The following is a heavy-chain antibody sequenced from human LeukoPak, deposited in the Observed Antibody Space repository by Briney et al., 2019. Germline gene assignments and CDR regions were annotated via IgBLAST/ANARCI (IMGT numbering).Heavy chain of an antibody. CDR3: AKRGDYAVTFYYYYYYMDV. V-gene: IGHV3-11*01. CDR1: GFTFSDYN. CDR2: ISRSGSTK. J-gene: IGHJ6*03. Sequence: GRSLRLSCAASGFTFSDYNMRWIRQAPGKGLEWVSSISRSGSTKYYADSVKGRFAISRDNAKNSLFLQMNSLRAEDTAVYYCAKRGDYAVTFYYYYYYMDVWGKGTTVTISS. D-gene: IGHD2-21*02.